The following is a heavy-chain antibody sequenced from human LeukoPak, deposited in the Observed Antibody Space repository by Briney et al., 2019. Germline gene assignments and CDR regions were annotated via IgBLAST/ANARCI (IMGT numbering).Heavy chain of an antibody. CDR2: LYNSGST. CDR1: GGSISSYY. J-gene: IGHJ4*02. CDR3: ARGGCSSCLFDY. D-gene: IGHD6-13*01. Sequence: PSETLSLTCTVSGGSISSYYWSWIRQPPGKGLEWIGLLYNSGSTNYNPSLKSRVTISVDTSKNQFSLKLTSVTAADTAVYYCARGGCSSCLFDYWGQGTLVTVSS. V-gene: IGHV4-59*01.